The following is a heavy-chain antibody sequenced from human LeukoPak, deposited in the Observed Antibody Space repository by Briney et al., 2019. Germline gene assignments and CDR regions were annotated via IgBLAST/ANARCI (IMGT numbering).Heavy chain of an antibody. CDR1: GGSISSSYW. CDR3: ARVDSRYCSSTSCRYYYYYYMDV. D-gene: IGHD2-2*01. V-gene: IGHV4-4*02. CDR2: IYHSGST. J-gene: IGHJ6*03. Sequence: SGTLSLTCAVSGGSISSSYWWTWVRQPPGKGLEWIGGIYHSGSTNYNPSLESRVSISVDKSKNQFSLKLSSVTAADTAVYYCARVDSRYCSSTSCRYYYYYYMDVWGKGTTVTISS.